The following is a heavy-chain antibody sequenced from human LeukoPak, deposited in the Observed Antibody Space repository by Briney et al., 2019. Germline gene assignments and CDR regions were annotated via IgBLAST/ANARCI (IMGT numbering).Heavy chain of an antibody. CDR1: GFAFSSYD. Sequence: GGSLRLSCAATGFAFSSYDMHWVRQAPGKGLEWVAVISYDGSDKYYVDSVKGRFTISRDNSKNTLYLQMNSLKAEDAAVYYCARVLSGSYDNYFDYWGQGTLVTVSS. J-gene: IGHJ4*02. V-gene: IGHV3-30*03. CDR2: ISYDGSDK. D-gene: IGHD1-26*01. CDR3: ARVLSGSYDNYFDY.